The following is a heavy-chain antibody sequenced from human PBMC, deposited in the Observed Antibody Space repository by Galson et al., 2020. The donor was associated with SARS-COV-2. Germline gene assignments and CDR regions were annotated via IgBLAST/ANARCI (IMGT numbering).Heavy chain of an antibody. CDR3: LSYSSTRQNH. D-gene: IGHD2-2*01. CDR2: ISPNGGTS. Sequence: GESLKISCSASGFIFSDYAMHWVRQAPGKGLEYVSAISPNGGTSFYADSVNGRFTMSRDNSENMFYLQMTALRLEDTAFYYCLSYSSTRQNHWGQGTLVTGSS. V-gene: IGHV3-64D*06. J-gene: IGHJ5*02. CDR1: GFIFSDYA.